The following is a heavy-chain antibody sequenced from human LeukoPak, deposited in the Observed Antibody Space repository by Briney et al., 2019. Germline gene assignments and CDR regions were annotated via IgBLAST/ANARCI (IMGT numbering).Heavy chain of an antibody. CDR1: GFTFTSYA. Sequence: GGSLRLSCAAYGFTFTSYAMSWVRQAPGKGLEWVSAISGSGGSTYYADSVKGRFTISRDNSKNTLYLQMNTLRAEDTAVYYCAKRGLLGVVTAILEYYFDYWGQGTLVTVSS. CDR3: AKRGLLGVVTAILEYYFDY. J-gene: IGHJ4*02. CDR2: ISGSGGST. V-gene: IGHV3-23*01. D-gene: IGHD2-21*02.